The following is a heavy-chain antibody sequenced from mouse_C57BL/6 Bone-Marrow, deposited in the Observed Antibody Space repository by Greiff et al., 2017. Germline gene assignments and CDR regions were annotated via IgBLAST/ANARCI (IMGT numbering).Heavy chain of an antibody. CDR2: IDPENGDT. V-gene: IGHV14-4*01. Sequence: VQLQQSGAELVRPGASVKLSCTASGFNIKDDYMHWVKQRPEQGLEWIGWIDPENGDTEYASKFQGKATITADTSSNTAYLQLSSLTSEDTAVYSCTFCSNGGYWGQGTTLTVSS. D-gene: IGHD2-5*01. J-gene: IGHJ2*01. CDR1: GFNIKDDY. CDR3: TFCSNGGY.